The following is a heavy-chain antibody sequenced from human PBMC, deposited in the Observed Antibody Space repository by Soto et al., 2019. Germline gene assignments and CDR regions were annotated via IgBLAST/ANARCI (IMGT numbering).Heavy chain of an antibody. CDR1: AFSFSTSG. CDR2: IWDDGGNK. CDR3: ARSSGSYFAAFYDT. Sequence: QAQLQESGGGVVQPGTSLRLSCAASAFSFSTSGMHWVRQAPGEGLEWVAAIWDDGGNKYYADSVRGRFTISRDNSNNMLFLQMNSLRAEDTALYYCARSSGSYFAAFYDTWGQGTLVSVSS. D-gene: IGHD1-26*01. J-gene: IGHJ5*02. V-gene: IGHV3-33*01.